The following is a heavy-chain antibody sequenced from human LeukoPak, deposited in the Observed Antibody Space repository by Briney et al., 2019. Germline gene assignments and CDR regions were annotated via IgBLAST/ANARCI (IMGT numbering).Heavy chain of an antibody. CDR3: ARGSGSYRRAGFDY. CDR1: GFTFSSYA. V-gene: IGHV3-64*01. CDR2: ISSNGGST. D-gene: IGHD3-3*01. Sequence: PGGSLRLSCAASGFTFSSYAMHWVRQAPGKGLEYVSAISSNGGSTYYANSVKGRFTISRDNSKNTLYLQMGSLRAEDMAVYYCARGSGSYRRAGFDYWGQGTLVTVSS. J-gene: IGHJ4*02.